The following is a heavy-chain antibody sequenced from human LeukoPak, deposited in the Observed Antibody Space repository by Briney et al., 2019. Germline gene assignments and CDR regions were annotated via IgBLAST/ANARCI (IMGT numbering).Heavy chain of an antibody. J-gene: IGHJ3*02. CDR3: ARWNDFWSGYTDAFDI. CDR2: IYYSGST. V-gene: IGHV4-59*01. Sequence: SETLSLTCTVSGGSISSYYWSWIRQPPGKGLEWIGYIYYSGSTNYNPSLRSRVTISVDTSKNQFSLKLSSVTAADTAVYYCARWNDFWSGYTDAFDIWGQGTMVTVSS. CDR1: GGSISSYY. D-gene: IGHD3-3*01.